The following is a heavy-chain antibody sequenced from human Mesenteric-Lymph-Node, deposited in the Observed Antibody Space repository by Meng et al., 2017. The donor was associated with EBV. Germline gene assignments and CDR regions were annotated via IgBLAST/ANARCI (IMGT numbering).Heavy chain of an antibody. Sequence: QWQLVESGGGLVKPGGSLRLSCTASGFTFSNNYMAWIRQAPGKGLEWISYISGSGSSIVYADSVRGRFTISRDNAKNSVYLQMTSLRAEDTAVYYCARDWGFPYTFDDWGRGTLVTVSS. V-gene: IGHV3-11*01. CDR1: GFTFSNNY. CDR2: ISGSGSSI. D-gene: IGHD7-27*01. J-gene: IGHJ4*02. CDR3: ARDWGFPYTFDD.